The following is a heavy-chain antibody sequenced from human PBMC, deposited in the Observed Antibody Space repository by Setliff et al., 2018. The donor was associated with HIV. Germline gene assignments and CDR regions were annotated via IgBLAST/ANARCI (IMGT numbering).Heavy chain of an antibody. J-gene: IGHJ4*02. Sequence: ASVKVSCKASGFTFTTYAVHWVRQAPGQRPELMGWINAANGKTRYPQRFEARVTITMDTGASTAYMELNSLRSEDSAVYYCARGVIRGVISQGGLDYWGPGTLVTVSS. D-gene: IGHD3-10*01. CDR2: INAANGKT. CDR3: ARGVIRGVISQGGLDY. V-gene: IGHV1-3*01. CDR1: GFTFTTYA.